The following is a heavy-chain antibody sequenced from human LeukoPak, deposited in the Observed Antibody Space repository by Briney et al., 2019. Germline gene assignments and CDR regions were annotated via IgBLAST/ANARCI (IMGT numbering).Heavy chain of an antibody. Sequence: SETLSLTCTVSGGSISSGGYYWSWIRQHPGKGLEWIGYIYYSGSTYYNPSLKSRVTISVDTSKNQFSLKLTSVTAADTAVYYCARDGSGRYYFDYWGQGTLVTVSS. V-gene: IGHV4-31*03. D-gene: IGHD3-10*01. J-gene: IGHJ4*02. CDR1: GGSISSGGYY. CDR3: ARDGSGRYYFDY. CDR2: IYYSGST.